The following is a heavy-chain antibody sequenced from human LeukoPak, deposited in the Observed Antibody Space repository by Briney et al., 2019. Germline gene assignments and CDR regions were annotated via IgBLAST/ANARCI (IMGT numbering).Heavy chain of an antibody. CDR3: ARELGGASWYYASSGYYWFDP. CDR1: GYTFTGYY. J-gene: IGHJ5*02. Sequence: ASVTVSCKASGYTFTGYYMHWVRQAPGQGLEWMGWINPNSGGTNYAQKFQGRVTMTRDTSISTAYMELSRLRSDDTAVYYCARELGGASWYYASSGYYWFDPSGQGTLVTVSS. CDR2: INPNSGGT. V-gene: IGHV1-2*02. D-gene: IGHD3-22*01.